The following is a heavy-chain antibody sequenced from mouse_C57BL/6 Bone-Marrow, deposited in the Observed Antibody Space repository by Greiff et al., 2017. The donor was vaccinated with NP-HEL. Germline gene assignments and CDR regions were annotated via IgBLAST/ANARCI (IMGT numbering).Heavy chain of an antibody. CDR3: TRPSFDGYFAY. CDR1: GYTFTDYE. Sequence: VKLVESGAELVRPGASVTLSCKASGYTFTDYEMHWVKQTPVHGLEWIGAIDPETGGTAYNQKFKGKAILTADKSSSTAYMELRSLTSEDSAVYYCTRPSFDGYFAYWGQGTLVTVSA. D-gene: IGHD2-3*01. V-gene: IGHV1-15*01. J-gene: IGHJ3*01. CDR2: IDPETGGT.